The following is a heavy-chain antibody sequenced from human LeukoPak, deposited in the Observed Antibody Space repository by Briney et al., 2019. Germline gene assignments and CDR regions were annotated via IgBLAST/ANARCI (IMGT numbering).Heavy chain of an antibody. CDR3: ARFYYDSSGYYYVAY. V-gene: IGHV4-34*01. D-gene: IGHD3-22*01. Sequence: SETLSLTYAVYGGSFSGYYWSWIRQPPGKGLEWIGEINHSGSTNYNPSLKSRVTISVDTSKNQFSLKLSSVTAADTAVYYCARFYYDSSGYYYVAYWGQGTLVTVSS. CDR2: INHSGST. CDR1: GGSFSGYY. J-gene: IGHJ4*02.